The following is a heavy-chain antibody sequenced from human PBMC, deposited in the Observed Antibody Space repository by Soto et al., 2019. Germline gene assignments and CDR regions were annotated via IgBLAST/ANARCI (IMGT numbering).Heavy chain of an antibody. Sequence: PGGSLRLSCAASGFTFSSCAMSWVRQAPGKGLEWVSGISGSGGGTYYADSVKGRFTISRDNSKNTLYLQMNSLRAEDTAVYYCAKDRSRGYGSGYPLGYFDYWGQGTLVTVSS. V-gene: IGHV3-23*01. CDR3: AKDRSRGYGSGYPLGYFDY. J-gene: IGHJ4*02. CDR2: ISGSGGGT. CDR1: GFTFSSCA. D-gene: IGHD3-22*01.